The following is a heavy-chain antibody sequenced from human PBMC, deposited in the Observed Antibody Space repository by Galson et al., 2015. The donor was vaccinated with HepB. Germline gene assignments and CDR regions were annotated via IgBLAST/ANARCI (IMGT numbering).Heavy chain of an antibody. D-gene: IGHD5-18*01. J-gene: IGHJ6*02. V-gene: IGHV4-59*01. Sequence: LSLTCTVSGGSISSYYWTWIRQPPGKGLEWIGYVYYSGSTNYNPSLKSRVTIIVDTSKNQFSLNLSSVTSADTAVYYCARGYGYTSSKGYYGMDAWGQGTTVTVSS. CDR1: GGSISSYY. CDR2: VYYSGST. CDR3: ARGYGYTSSKGYYGMDA.